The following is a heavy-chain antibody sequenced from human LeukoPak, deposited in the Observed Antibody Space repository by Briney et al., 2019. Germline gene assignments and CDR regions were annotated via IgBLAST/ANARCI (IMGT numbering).Heavy chain of an antibody. Sequence: PSETLSLTCAVYGGSFSGYYWSWIRQPPGKGLEGIGEINHSGSTNYNPSLKSRVTISVDTSKKQFSLKVRSVTAADTAVYYCARKEGGQLVNTRRWFDPWGQGTLVTVSS. CDR2: INHSGST. D-gene: IGHD6-13*01. V-gene: IGHV4-34*01. J-gene: IGHJ5*02. CDR3: ARKEGGQLVNTRRWFDP. CDR1: GGSFSGYY.